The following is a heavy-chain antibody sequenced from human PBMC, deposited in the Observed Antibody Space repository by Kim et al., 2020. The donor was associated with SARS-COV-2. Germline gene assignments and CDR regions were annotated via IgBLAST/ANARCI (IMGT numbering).Heavy chain of an antibody. J-gene: IGHJ4*02. CDR3: AKDKWMYFGSGSFYTD. D-gene: IGHD3-10*01. Sequence: SVKGRFTLSRDNAKSSLYLQMNSLRPEDTAVYNCAKDKWMYFGSGSFYTDWGQGTLVTVSS. V-gene: IGHV3-9*01.